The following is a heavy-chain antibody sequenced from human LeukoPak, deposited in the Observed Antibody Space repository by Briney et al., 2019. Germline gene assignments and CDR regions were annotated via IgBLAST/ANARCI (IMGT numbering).Heavy chain of an antibody. CDR3: ARRDSSGYFDY. CDR1: GFTFSSYP. J-gene: IGHJ4*02. D-gene: IGHD2-8*02. Sequence: PGGSLRLSRAASGFTFSSYPMIWVRQAPGRGLEWVSTIDGSGGSIYYADSVKGRFTVSRDNSKSMLYVQMNSLRAEDTAVYYCARRDSSGYFDYWGQGVLVTVSS. V-gene: IGHV3-23*01. CDR2: IDGSGGSI.